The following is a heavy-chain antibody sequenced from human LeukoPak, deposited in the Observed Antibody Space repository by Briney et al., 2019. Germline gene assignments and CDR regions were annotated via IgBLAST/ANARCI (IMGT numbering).Heavy chain of an antibody. CDR1: GFTFSSYS. V-gene: IGHV3-21*01. J-gene: IGHJ4*02. CDR3: ARDLSYYYDTILDY. D-gene: IGHD3-22*01. CDR2: ISSSSSYI. Sequence: GGSLRLSCAASGFTFSSYSMNWVRQAPGKGLEWVSSISSSSSYIYYADSVKGRFTISRDNAKNSLYLQMNSLRAEDTAVYYCARDLSYYYDTILDYWGQGTLVTVSS.